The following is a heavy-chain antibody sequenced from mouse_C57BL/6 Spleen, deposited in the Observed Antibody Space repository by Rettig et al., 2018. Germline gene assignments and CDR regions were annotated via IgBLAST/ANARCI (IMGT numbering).Heavy chain of an antibody. CDR2: IWSGGST. D-gene: IGHD2-4*01. Sequence: LGVIWSGGSTDYNAAFISRLSISKDNSKSQVFFKMNSLQADDTAIYYCARTYYDYDGVSAWFAYWGQGTLVTVSA. CDR3: ARTYYDYDGVSAWFAY. J-gene: IGHJ3*01. V-gene: IGHV2-2*01.